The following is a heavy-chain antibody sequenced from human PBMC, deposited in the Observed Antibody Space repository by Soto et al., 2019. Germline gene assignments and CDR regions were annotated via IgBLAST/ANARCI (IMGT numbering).Heavy chain of an antibody. D-gene: IGHD4-17*01. CDR2: IYYSGST. Sequence: SETLSLTCTVSGGSISSYYWSWIRQPPGKGLEWIGYIYYSGSTNYNPSLKSRVTISVDTSKNQFSLKLSSVTAADTAVYYCARRYGDCFDYWGQGTLVSVSS. V-gene: IGHV4-59*08. CDR3: ARRYGDCFDY. J-gene: IGHJ4*02. CDR1: GGSISSYY.